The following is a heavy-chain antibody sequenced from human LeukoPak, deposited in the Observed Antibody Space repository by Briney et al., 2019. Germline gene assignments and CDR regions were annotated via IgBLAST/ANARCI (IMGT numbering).Heavy chain of an antibody. CDR3: AKVDRGDYSSSPVPYYNYYMNV. Sequence: QPGGSLRLSCVASGFTFGNYSMNWVRQAPGRGLEWVSCISSSSSLIFYSDSVRGRFTISRDNAKNLLYLHMNSLRVEDTAVYYCAKVDRGDYSSSPVPYYNYYMNVWGKGTTVTVSS. CDR2: ISSSSSLI. V-gene: IGHV3-21*01. J-gene: IGHJ6*03. CDR1: GFTFGNYS. D-gene: IGHD6-13*01.